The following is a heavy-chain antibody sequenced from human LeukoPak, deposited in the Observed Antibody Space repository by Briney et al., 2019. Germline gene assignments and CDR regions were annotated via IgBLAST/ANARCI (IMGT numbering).Heavy chain of an antibody. V-gene: IGHV4-59*12. CDR3: ARDLGYSSGHYDY. CDR2: IYYSGST. D-gene: IGHD6-19*01. CDR1: GGSISSYY. Sequence: SETLSLTCTVSGGSISSYYWSWIRQPPGKGLEWIGYIYYSGSTNYNPSLKSRVTMSVDTSKNQFSLKLSSVTAADTAVYYCARDLGYSSGHYDYWGQGTLVTVSS. J-gene: IGHJ4*02.